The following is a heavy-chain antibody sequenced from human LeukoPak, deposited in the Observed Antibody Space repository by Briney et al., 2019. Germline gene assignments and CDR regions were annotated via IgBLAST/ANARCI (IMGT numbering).Heavy chain of an antibody. CDR3: VKDIPEKIAAAGKIWYYFDY. V-gene: IGHV3-7*03. D-gene: IGHD6-13*01. Sequence: GGSLRLSCEGSGFTFSNYWMGWVRQAPGKGLQWVANIKTDGSEKYYVDSVKGRFTISRDNAKNSLYLQMNSLRAEDTALYYCVKDIPEKIAAAGKIWYYFDYWGQGTLVTVSP. CDR1: GFTFSNYW. CDR2: IKTDGSEK. J-gene: IGHJ4*02.